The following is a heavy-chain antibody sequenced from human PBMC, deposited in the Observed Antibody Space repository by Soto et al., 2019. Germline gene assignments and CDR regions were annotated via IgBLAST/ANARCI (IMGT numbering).Heavy chain of an antibody. D-gene: IGHD2-8*01. J-gene: IGHJ4*02. V-gene: IGHV1-69*02. CDR2: IIPLFGIT. CDR3: ATFYGGDCTTTTCYWDFDN. Sequence: QVQLVQSGAEVKKPGSSVKVSCKASGGIFNRYSVSWVRQAPGQGLEWMGRIIPLFGITNYAQKFQCRVMITADKSTTTTYMEVNGLRSEDTALYSCATFYGGDCTTTTCYWDFDNWRQGTLVTVTS. CDR1: GGIFNRYS.